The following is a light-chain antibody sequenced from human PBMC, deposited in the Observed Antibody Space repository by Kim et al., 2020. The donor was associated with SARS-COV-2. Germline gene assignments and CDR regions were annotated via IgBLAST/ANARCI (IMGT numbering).Light chain of an antibody. Sequence: SYELTQPPSVSVSPGQTASITCSGDKLGDKYVCWYQQKPGQSPVLVLYEDSKRPSGIPERFSGSNSGNTATLTISGTQALDEADYYCQAWDSSTHVVFGGGTQLTVL. V-gene: IGLV3-1*01. CDR1: KLGDKY. J-gene: IGLJ2*01. CDR3: QAWDSSTHVV. CDR2: EDS.